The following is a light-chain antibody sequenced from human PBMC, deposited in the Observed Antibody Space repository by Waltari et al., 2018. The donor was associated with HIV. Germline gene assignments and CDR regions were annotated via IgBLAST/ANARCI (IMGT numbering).Light chain of an antibody. CDR3: QQFDKWPLT. CDR2: GAS. J-gene: IGKJ4*01. V-gene: IGKV3-15*01. CDR1: QSISNK. Sequence: EVVMTQSPVTLSMSPGERATLSCRASQSISNKLVWYQQKLGQAPRLLIYGASTRATGIPTRFSGSGSGTDFSLTISSLQSEDFAVYFCQQFDKWPLTFGGGTKVEI.